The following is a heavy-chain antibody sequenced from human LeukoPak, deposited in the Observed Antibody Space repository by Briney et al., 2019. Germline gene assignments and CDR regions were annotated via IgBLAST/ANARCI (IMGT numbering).Heavy chain of an antibody. Sequence: SETPSLTCTVSGGSISSHYWSWIRQPPGKGLEWIGYIYYSGSTNYNPSLKSRVTISVDTSKNQFSLKLSSVTAADTAVYYCARERIRGAFDIWGQGTMVTASS. CDR3: ARERIRGAFDI. J-gene: IGHJ3*02. V-gene: IGHV4-59*11. CDR2: IYYSGST. D-gene: IGHD2-15*01. CDR1: GGSISSHY.